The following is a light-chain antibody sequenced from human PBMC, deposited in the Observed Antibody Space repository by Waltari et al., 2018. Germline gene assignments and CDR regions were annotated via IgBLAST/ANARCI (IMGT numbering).Light chain of an antibody. Sequence: SSELTQDPAVSVALGQTVRITCQGDSLRRNYATWYQQKPGQAPILVIYGKNNRPSGIPDRFSGSSSGNTASLTITGAQAEDEADYYCNSRDSSAKGVFGGGTKLTVL. CDR1: SLRRNY. V-gene: IGLV3-19*01. CDR2: GKN. J-gene: IGLJ3*02. CDR3: NSRDSSAKGV.